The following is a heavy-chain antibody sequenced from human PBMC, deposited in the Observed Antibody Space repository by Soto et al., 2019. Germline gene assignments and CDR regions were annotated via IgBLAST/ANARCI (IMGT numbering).Heavy chain of an antibody. CDR2: IKFDGSEK. D-gene: IGHD6-6*01. V-gene: IGHV3-7*03. Sequence: PGGSLRLSCEASGFTFSDYWMSWVRQAPGKGPEWVANIKFDGSEKQYVDSVRGRFTISRDNSRNSLFLQMNSLRAGDTAVYYCATDLIIRSSSRTTLYYYYGMDVWGQGTTVTVSS. CDR3: ATDLIIRSSSRTTLYYYYGMDV. CDR1: GFTFSDYW. J-gene: IGHJ6*02.